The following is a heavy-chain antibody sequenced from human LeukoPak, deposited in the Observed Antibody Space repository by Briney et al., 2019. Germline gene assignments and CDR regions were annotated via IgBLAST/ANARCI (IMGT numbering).Heavy chain of an antibody. CDR1: GGSITSNF. V-gene: IGHV4-59*01. CDR3: ARLTYYQDSGGYYWFDP. CDR2: IYYSGST. D-gene: IGHD3-22*01. J-gene: IGHJ5*02. Sequence: PSETLSLTCTVSGGSITSNFWGWIRQPPGKGLEWIGYIYYSGSTNYNPSLNSRVTISADTSKNQFSLKLTSVTTTDTAIYYCARLTYYQDSGGYYWFDPWGQGILVTVSS.